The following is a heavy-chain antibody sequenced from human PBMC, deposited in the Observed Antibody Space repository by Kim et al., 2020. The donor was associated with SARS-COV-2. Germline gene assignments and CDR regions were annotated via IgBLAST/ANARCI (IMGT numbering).Heavy chain of an antibody. CDR2: IYYSGST. V-gene: IGHV4-59*08. CDR3: ARPYYDILTGYYPYYFAY. J-gene: IGHJ4*02. D-gene: IGHD3-9*01. Sequence: SETLSLTCTVSGGSISSYYWSWIRQPPGKGLEWIGYIYYSGSTNYNPSLKSRVTISVDTSKNQFSLKLSSVTAPDTAVYYCARPYYDILTGYYPYYFAYWGQGILVTGSS. CDR1: GGSISSYY.